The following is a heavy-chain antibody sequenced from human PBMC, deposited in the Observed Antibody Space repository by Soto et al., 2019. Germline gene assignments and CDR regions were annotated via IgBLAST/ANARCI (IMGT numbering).Heavy chain of an antibody. D-gene: IGHD3-9*01. CDR1: GFTFSSYW. CDR3: ARGGDILTGYNDAFDI. CDR2: IKQDGSEK. V-gene: IGHV3-7*03. Sequence: GGSLRLSCAASGFTFSSYWMSWVRQAPGKGLEWVANIKQDGSEKYYVDSVKGRFTISRDNAKNSLYLQMNSLRAEDTAVYYCARGGDILTGYNDAFDIWGQGTMVTVSS. J-gene: IGHJ3*02.